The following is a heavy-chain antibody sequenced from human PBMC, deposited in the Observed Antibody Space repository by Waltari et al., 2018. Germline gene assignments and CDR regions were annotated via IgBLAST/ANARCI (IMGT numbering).Heavy chain of an antibody. J-gene: IGHJ3*01. D-gene: IGHD3-16*01. CDR1: GGSITSNRHY. Sequence: QLQLQESGPGLVKPSETLSLTCSVSGGSITSNRHYWAWIRQPPGQGLEWIATISYNGATYSSPSLKSRVNISRDTSKNQLSLKLGSVTAADTAFYYCATYFGASLGTAAFDVWGQGTMVTVSS. V-gene: IGHV4-39*01. CDR3: ATYFGASLGTAAFDV. CDR2: ISYNGAT.